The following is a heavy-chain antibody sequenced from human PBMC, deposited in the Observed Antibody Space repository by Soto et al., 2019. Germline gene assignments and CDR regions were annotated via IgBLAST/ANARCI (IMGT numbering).Heavy chain of an antibody. CDR3: ARDPISYYYDSSGYPY. V-gene: IGHV4-4*07. CDR2: IYTSGST. D-gene: IGHD3-22*01. CDR1: GGSISSYY. J-gene: IGHJ4*02. Sequence: ETLSLTCTVSGGSISSYYWSWIRQPAGKGLEWIGRIYTSGSTNYNPSLKSRVTMSVDTSKNQFSLKLSSVTAADTAVYYCARDPISYYYDSSGYPYWGQGTLVTVSS.